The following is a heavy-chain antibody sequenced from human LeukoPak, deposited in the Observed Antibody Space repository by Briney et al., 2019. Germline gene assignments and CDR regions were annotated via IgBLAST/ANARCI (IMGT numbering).Heavy chain of an antibody. CDR2: ISGSGGST. CDR3: AKVGISGNPNYYGMDV. CDR1: GFTFNSYA. J-gene: IGHJ6*02. Sequence: GGSLRLSCAASGFTFNSYAMSWVRQAPGKGLEWVSAISGSGGSTYYADSVKGRFTISRDNSKNTLYLQMNSLRAEDTAVYYCAKVGISGNPNYYGMDVWGQGTTVTVSS. V-gene: IGHV3-23*01. D-gene: IGHD3-10*01.